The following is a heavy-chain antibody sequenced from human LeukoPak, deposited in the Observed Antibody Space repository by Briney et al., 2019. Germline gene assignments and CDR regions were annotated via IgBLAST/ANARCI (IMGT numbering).Heavy chain of an antibody. D-gene: IGHD3-9*01. CDR1: GFTFSSYS. J-gene: IGHJ3*02. CDR2: ISSSSSYI. CDR3: ARDPSYYDILTGTYDAFDI. Sequence: GGSLRLSCAASGFTFSSYSMNWVRQAPGKWLEWVSSISSSSSYIYYADSVKGRFTISRDNAKNSLYLQMNSLRAEDTAVYYCARDPSYYDILTGTYDAFDIWGQGTMVTVSS. V-gene: IGHV3-21*01.